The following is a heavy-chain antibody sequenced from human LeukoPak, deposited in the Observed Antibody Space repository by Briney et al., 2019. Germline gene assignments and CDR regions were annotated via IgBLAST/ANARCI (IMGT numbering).Heavy chain of an antibody. Sequence: ASVKVSCKASGGTFSSYAISWVRQAPGQGLEWMGRIIPIFGTANYAQKFQGRVTITTDESTSTACMELSSLRSEDTAVYYCARGRVGCSGGSCYDYWGQGTLVTVSS. J-gene: IGHJ4*02. V-gene: IGHV1-69*05. D-gene: IGHD2-15*01. CDR2: IIPIFGTA. CDR3: ARGRVGCSGGSCYDY. CDR1: GGTFSSYA.